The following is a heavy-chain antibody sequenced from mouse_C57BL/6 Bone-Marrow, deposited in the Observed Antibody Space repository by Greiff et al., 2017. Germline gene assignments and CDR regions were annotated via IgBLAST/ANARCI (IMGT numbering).Heavy chain of an antibody. J-gene: IGHJ2*01. V-gene: IGHV1-64*01. CDR1: GYTFTSYW. CDR3: ARMTWGNYGSTRDY. CDR2: IHPNSGST. D-gene: IGHD1-1*01. Sequence: QVQLQQPGAELVKPGASVKLSCKASGYTFTSYWMHWVKQRPGQGLEWIGMIHPNSGSTNYNEKFKSKATLTVDKSSSTAYMQLSSLTSEVSAVYYCARMTWGNYGSTRDYWGQGTTLTVSS.